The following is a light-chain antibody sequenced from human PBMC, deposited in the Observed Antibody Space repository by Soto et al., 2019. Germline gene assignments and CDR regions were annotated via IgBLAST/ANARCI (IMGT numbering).Light chain of an antibody. CDR3: AAWDDSLSVL. Sequence: QAVVTRPPSASGTPGQRVTIACSGSSSNIEKNYVYWYQQLPGTAPKLLIYRNNQRPSGVPDRFSGSKSGTSASLAISGLRSEDEADYYCAAWDDSLSVLFGGGTKLTVL. CDR1: SSNIEKNY. CDR2: RNN. J-gene: IGLJ3*02. V-gene: IGLV1-47*01.